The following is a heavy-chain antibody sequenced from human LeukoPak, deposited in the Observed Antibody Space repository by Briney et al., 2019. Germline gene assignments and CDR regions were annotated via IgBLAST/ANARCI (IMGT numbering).Heavy chain of an antibody. CDR3: ARGRAWSAVDY. D-gene: IGHD2-15*01. CDR2: ISSSGSAI. J-gene: IGHJ4*02. Sequence: GGSLRLSCAASGFTFSDYYMSWIRQAPGKGPEWVSYISSSGSAIYYADSVKGRFTISRDNAKNSLYLQMNSLRAEDTAVYYCARGRAWSAVDYWGQGTLVTVSS. CDR1: GFTFSDYY. V-gene: IGHV3-11*01.